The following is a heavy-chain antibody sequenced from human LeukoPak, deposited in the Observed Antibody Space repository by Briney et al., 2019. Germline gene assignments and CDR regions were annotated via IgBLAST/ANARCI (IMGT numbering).Heavy chain of an antibody. CDR2: IYYSGST. D-gene: IGHD3-10*01. Sequence: SETLSLTCTVSGGSISSSSYYWGWIRQPPGKGLEWIGSIYYSGSTYYSPSLKSRVTISVDTSKNQFSLKLSSVTAADTAVYYCARDSHNSAWFGHFFDYLGQGTLVTVSS. CDR3: ARDSHNSAWFGHFFDY. CDR1: GGSISSSSYY. V-gene: IGHV4-39*02. J-gene: IGHJ4*02.